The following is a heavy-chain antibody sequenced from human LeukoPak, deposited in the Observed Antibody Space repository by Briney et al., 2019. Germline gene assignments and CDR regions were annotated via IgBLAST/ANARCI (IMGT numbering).Heavy chain of an antibody. V-gene: IGHV3-11*04. CDR2: ISSSGSTI. D-gene: IGHD6-13*01. Sequence: GGSLRLSCAASGFTFSDYYMSWIRQAPGKGLEWVTYISSSGSTIYYADSVKGRFTISRDNAKNSLYLQMNSLRAEDTAVYYCARDERYSSSWYSAHFDYWGQGTLVTVSS. CDR3: ARDERYSSSWYSAHFDY. J-gene: IGHJ4*02. CDR1: GFTFSDYY.